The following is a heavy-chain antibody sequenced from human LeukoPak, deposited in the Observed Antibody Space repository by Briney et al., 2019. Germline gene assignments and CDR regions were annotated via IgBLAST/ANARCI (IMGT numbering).Heavy chain of an antibody. CDR1: GGTFSSYA. Sequence: GASVKVSCKASGGTFSSYAFSWVRQAPGQGLEWMGGIIPIFGTANYAQKFQGRVTITADESTSTAYMELSSLRSEDTAVYYCARDLIHELGYCSGGSCLSFDYWGQGTLVTVSS. CDR2: IIPIFGTA. J-gene: IGHJ4*02. CDR3: ARDLIHELGYCSGGSCLSFDY. D-gene: IGHD2-15*01. V-gene: IGHV1-69*13.